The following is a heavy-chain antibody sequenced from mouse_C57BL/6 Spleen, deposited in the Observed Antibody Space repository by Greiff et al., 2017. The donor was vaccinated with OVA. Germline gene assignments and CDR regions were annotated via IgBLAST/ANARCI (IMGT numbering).Heavy chain of an antibody. Sequence: QVQLKQPGAELVKPGASVKLSCKASGYTFTSYWMQWVKQRPGQGLEWIGEIDPSDSYTNYNQKFKGKATLTVDTSSSTAYMQLSSLTSEDSAVYYCARGEGDWGQGTTLTVSS. CDR3: ARGEGD. CDR1: GYTFTSYW. V-gene: IGHV1-50*01. J-gene: IGHJ2*01. CDR2: IDPSDSYT.